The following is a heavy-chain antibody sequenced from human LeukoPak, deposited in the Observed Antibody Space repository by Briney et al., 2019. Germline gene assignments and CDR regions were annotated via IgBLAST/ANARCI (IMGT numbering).Heavy chain of an antibody. D-gene: IGHD2-15*01. CDR1: GFTFSSYW. CDR2: IDSYGNTT. CDR3: ARELKNCSGGSCYSRWFDP. J-gene: IGHJ5*02. Sequence: GGSLRLSCVASGFTFSSYWMHWVREPPGKGLVWVSRIDSYGNTTNYADSVKGRFTNSRGKAKNTLYLQMNSLRAEDTSVYYCARELKNCSGGSCYSRWFDPWGQGTLVTVSS. V-gene: IGHV3-74*01.